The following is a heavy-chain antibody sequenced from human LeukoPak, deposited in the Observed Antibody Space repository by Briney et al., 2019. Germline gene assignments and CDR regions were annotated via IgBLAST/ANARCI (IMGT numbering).Heavy chain of an antibody. CDR3: ASEATYYYDSSGYYSLDY. CDR1: GGTFSSYA. D-gene: IGHD3-22*01. J-gene: IGHJ4*02. V-gene: IGHV1-69*13. Sequence: SVKVSCKASGGTFSSYAISWVRQAPGQGLEWMGGIIPIFGTANYAQKFQGRVTITADESTSTAYMELSSLRSEDTAVYYCASEATYYYDSSGYYSLDYWGQGTLVTVSS. CDR2: IIPIFGTA.